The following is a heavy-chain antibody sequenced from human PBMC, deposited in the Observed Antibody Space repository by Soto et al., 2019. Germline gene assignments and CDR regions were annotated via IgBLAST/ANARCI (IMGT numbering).Heavy chain of an antibody. V-gene: IGHV4-31*03. Sequence: SETLSLTCTVSGGSISSGGYSWSWICQHPGKGLEWIGYIYYSGSTYYNPSLKSRVTISVDTSKNQFSLKLSSVTAADTAVYYCARAGEDSYGFLFDYWGQGTLVTVSS. D-gene: IGHD5-18*01. CDR3: ARAGEDSYGFLFDY. CDR1: GGSISSGGYS. J-gene: IGHJ4*02. CDR2: IYYSGST.